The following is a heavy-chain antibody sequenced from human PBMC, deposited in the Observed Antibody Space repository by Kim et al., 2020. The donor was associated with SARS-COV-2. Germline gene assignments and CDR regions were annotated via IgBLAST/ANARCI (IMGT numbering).Heavy chain of an antibody. V-gene: IGHV1-3*01. CDR3: ARVERYYYYGMDV. Sequence: SPKFQGMVTITRDTSASTAYLELSSLRSEDTAVYYCARVERYYYYGMDVWGQGTTVTVSS. J-gene: IGHJ6*02.